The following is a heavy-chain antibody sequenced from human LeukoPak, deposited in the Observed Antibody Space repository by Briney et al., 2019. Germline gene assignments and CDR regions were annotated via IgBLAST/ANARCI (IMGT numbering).Heavy chain of an antibody. V-gene: IGHV3-33*03. CDR3: AGGIVGATIDY. D-gene: IGHD1-26*01. J-gene: IGHJ4*02. Sequence: GGSLRLSCAASGFTFSSYGMHWVRQAPGKGLEWVAVIWYDGSNKYYADSVKGRFTISRDNAKNSLYLQMNSLRAEDTAVYYCAGGIVGATIDYWGQGTLVTVSS. CDR2: IWYDGSNK. CDR1: GFTFSSYG.